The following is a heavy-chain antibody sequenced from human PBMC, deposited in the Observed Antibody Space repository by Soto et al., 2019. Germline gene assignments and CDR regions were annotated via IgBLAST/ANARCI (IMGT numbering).Heavy chain of an antibody. J-gene: IGHJ4*02. CDR2: IYWNTEMRDER. CDR3: AHRISGTYLDY. Sequence: QITLKESGPALVKPTETLTLTCIFSGFSLTTSGEGVGWIRQPPGKALEWLALIYWNTEMRDERRFNPSLRSRLTITKNTSKNQVALTITNMDPVATATYYCAHRISGTYLDYWGQGTLVTVSS. V-gene: IGHV2-5*01. CDR1: GFSLTTSGEG.